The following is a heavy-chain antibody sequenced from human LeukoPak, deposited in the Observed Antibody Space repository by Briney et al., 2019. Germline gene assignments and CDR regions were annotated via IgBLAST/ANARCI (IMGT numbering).Heavy chain of an antibody. CDR3: ARVGQLGPFDY. J-gene: IGHJ4*02. CDR2: ISAYNGNT. D-gene: IGHD6-13*01. Sequence: ASVKVSCKASGYTFTSYGISWVRQAPGQGLEWMGWISAYNGNTNYAQKLQGRVTITADESTSTAYMELSSLRSEDTAVYYCARVGQLGPFDYWGQGTLVTVSS. V-gene: IGHV1-18*01. CDR1: GYTFTSYG.